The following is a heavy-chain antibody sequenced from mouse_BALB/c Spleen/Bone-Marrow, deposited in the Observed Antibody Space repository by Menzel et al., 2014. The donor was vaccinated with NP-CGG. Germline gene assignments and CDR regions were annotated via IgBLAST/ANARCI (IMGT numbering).Heavy chain of an antibody. CDR2: IDPENGNT. Sequence: VQLQQSGAELVRPGALVKLSCKASGFNIKDYYMHWAKQRPEQGLEWIGWIDPENGNTIYDPKFQGKASITADTSSNTAYLQLSSLTSEDTAVYYCARWGNYYFDYWGQGTTLTVSS. CDR1: GFNIKDYY. J-gene: IGHJ2*01. CDR3: ARWGNYYFDY. V-gene: IGHV14-1*02.